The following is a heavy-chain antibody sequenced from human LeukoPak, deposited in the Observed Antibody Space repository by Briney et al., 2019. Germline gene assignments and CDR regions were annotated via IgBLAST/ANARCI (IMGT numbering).Heavy chain of an antibody. CDR2: VDSDGTDI. V-gene: IGHV3-74*01. Sequence: PWGALRLSCAASGFTFRNYWMHWVRQAPGKGLAWVSRVDSDGTDIIYADSVKGRCTISRDNAKNTVFLQMNSLTVEDTGVYYCARGGYGHGFDIWGQGTVVTVSS. CDR1: GFTFRNYW. J-gene: IGHJ3*02. D-gene: IGHD5-12*01. CDR3: ARGGYGHGFDI.